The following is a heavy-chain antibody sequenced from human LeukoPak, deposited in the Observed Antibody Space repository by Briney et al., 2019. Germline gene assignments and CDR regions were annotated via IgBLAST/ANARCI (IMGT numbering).Heavy chain of an antibody. J-gene: IGHJ4*02. V-gene: IGHV3-9*01. CDR1: GFTFDDYA. CDR3: AKGYCSSVSCHADY. Sequence: PGGSLRLSRAASGFTFDDYAVHWVRQAPGKGLEWVSGISWNRGSIGYADSVKGRFTISRDNAKMSLYLQMDSLRAEDTALYYCAKGYCSSVSCHADYWGQGTLVTASS. CDR2: ISWNRGSI. D-gene: IGHD2-2*01.